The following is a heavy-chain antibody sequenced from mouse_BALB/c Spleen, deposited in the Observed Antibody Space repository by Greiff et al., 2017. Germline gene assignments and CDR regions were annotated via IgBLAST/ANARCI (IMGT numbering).Heavy chain of an antibody. J-gene: IGHJ4*01. V-gene: IGHV2-6-2*01. CDR2: IWSDGST. CDR3: ARHKYGNYDYAMDY. CDR1: GFSLTSYG. Sequence: VMLVESGPDLVAPSQSLSITCTVSGFSLTSYGVHWVRQPPGKGLEWLVVIWSDGSTTYNSALKSRLSISKDNSKSQVFLKMNSLQTDDTAMYYCARHKYGNYDYAMDYWGQGTSVTVSS. D-gene: IGHD2-10*02.